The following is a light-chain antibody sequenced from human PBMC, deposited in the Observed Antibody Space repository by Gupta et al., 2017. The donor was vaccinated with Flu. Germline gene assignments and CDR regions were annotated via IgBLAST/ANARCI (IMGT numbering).Light chain of an antibody. CDR1: SNDVGGYNY. CDR2: DVT. V-gene: IGLV2-14*01. Sequence: QSALTQPASVSGFPGQSITISCTGTSNDVGGYNYVSWYQQHPGKAPKLMIFDVTHRLSGVSDRFSGSKSDNTASLTISGLQAEDEADYYCSSYTSSTLGVFGGGTKLTVL. CDR3: SSYTSSTLGV. J-gene: IGLJ3*02.